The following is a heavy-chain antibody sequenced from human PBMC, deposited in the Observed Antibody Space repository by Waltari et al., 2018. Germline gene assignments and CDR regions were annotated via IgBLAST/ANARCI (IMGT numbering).Heavy chain of an antibody. CDR1: GGSISSSSYY. D-gene: IGHD1-26*01. V-gene: IGHV4-39*07. J-gene: IGHJ6*02. Sequence: QLQLQESGPGLVKPSETLSLTCTVSGGSISSSSYYWGWIRQPPGKGLEWIGSIYYSGSTYDNPSLKSRVTISVDTSKNQFSLKLSSVTAADTAVYYCAREQWELPKYYYYGMDVWGQGTTVTVSS. CDR3: AREQWELPKYYYYGMDV. CDR2: IYYSGST.